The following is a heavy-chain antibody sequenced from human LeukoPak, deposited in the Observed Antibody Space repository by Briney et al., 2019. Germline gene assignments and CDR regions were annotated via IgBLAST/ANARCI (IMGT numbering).Heavy chain of an antibody. CDR1: GFTFRSYG. V-gene: IGHV3-30*03. Sequence: GRSLRLSCAASGFTFRSYGMHWVRQAPGKGLEWVAVISYDGSNKYYADSVKGRFTISRDNSKNTLYLQMNSLRSDDTAVYYCARAGATYMPHFDYWGQGTLVTVSS. CDR3: ARAGATYMPHFDY. J-gene: IGHJ4*02. D-gene: IGHD1-26*01. CDR2: ISYDGSNK.